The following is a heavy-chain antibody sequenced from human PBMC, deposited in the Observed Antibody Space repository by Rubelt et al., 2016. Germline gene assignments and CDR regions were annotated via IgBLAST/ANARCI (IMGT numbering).Heavy chain of an antibody. D-gene: IGHD4-17*01. CDR3: ARALTRTLTTDPYHFDY. J-gene: IGHJ4*02. CDR2: TNPNSGNT. CDR1: GYTFTSYD. Sequence: QVQLVQSGAEVKKPGASVKVSCKASGYTFTSYDINWVRQATGQGLEWMGWTNPNSGNTGYAQRFQGGVTMTRNTSISTAYMELSSLRYEDTAVYYCARALTRTLTTDPYHFDYWGQGTLVTVSS. V-gene: IGHV1-8*01.